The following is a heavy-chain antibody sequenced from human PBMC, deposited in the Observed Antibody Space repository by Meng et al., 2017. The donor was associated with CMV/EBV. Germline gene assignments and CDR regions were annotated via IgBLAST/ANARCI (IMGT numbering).Heavy chain of an antibody. CDR2: IYSGGST. J-gene: IGHJ6*02. D-gene: IGHD2-2*01. CDR3: ARERVVVVPAATLDYGMDV. V-gene: IGHV3-53*01. Sequence: LSLTCAASGFTVSSTYMSWVRQAPGKGLEWVSVIYSGGSTYYADSVKGRFTISRDNSKNTLYLQMNSLRAEDTAVYYCARERVVVVPAATLDYGMDVWGQGTTVTVSS. CDR1: GFTVSSTY.